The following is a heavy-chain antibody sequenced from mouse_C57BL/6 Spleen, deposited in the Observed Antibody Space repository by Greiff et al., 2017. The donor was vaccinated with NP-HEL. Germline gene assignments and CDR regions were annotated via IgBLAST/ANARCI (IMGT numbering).Heavy chain of an antibody. CDR1: GYTFTGYW. D-gene: IGHD2-5*01. J-gene: IGHJ1*03. CDR3: ARRIYYSNYDWYFDV. CDR2: ILPGSGST. Sequence: QVQLQQSGAELMKPGASVKLSCKATGYTFTGYWIEWVKQRPGHGLEWIGEILPGSGSTNSNEKFKGKATFTADTSSNTAYMQLSSLTTEDSAIYYCARRIYYSNYDWYFDVWGTGTTVTVSS. V-gene: IGHV1-9*01.